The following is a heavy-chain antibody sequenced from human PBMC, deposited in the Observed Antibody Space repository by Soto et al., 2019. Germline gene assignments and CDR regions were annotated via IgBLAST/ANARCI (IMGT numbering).Heavy chain of an antibody. D-gene: IGHD1-26*01. CDR3: AKRPRALLTFDY. CDR2: ISDPGGTS. J-gene: IGHJ4*02. CDR1: GFIFSNYV. V-gene: IGHV3-23*04. Sequence: EVQLVDSGGGLVQPGGSLRLSCAASGFIFSNYVMSWVRQAPGKGLEWVSSISDPGGTSYYADSVKGRFTICRDNSKNTLYLQMNSLRAEDTAIYYCAKRPRALLTFDYWGQGTLVTVSS.